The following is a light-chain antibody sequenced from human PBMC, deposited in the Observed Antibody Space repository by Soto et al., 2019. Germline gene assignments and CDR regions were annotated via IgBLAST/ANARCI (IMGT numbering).Light chain of an antibody. Sequence: AIQMTQSPSSLSASVGDRVTITCRASQAIRNDLGWYQQKPGKAPNLLIFGASNLQVGVPVRFSASGSGTNFTLTISNLQPEDFASYYCLQDYTYPWTFGQGTKV. CDR3: LQDYTYPWT. J-gene: IGKJ1*01. CDR2: GAS. V-gene: IGKV1-6*01. CDR1: QAIRND.